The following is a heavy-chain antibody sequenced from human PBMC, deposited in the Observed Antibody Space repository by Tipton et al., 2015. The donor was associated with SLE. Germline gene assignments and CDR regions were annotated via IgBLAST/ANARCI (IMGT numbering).Heavy chain of an antibody. D-gene: IGHD6-13*01. Sequence: SLRHSCAASGFTFDDYDMHWVRQAPGKGLEWVSGISWNSGSIGYADSVKGRFTISRDNAKNSLYLQMNSLRAEDTAVYYCARRRKDSSTFDYWGQGTLVTVSS. CDR1: GFTFDDYD. J-gene: IGHJ4*02. V-gene: IGHV3-9*01. CDR3: ARRRKDSSTFDY. CDR2: ISWNSGSI.